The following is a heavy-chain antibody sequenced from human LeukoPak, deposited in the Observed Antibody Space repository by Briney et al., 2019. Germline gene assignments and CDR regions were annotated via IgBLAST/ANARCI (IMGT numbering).Heavy chain of an antibody. CDR3: ASLTSGPGYASNYYYMDV. V-gene: IGHV1-24*01. CDR2: FDPEDGET. D-gene: IGHD3-9*01. Sequence: ASVKVSCKVSGYTLTELSMHWVRQAPGKGLEWMGGFDPEDGETIYAQKLQGRVTMTTDTSTSTAYMELRSLRSDDTAVYYCASLTSGPGYASNYYYMDVWGKGTTVTVSS. CDR1: GYTLTELS. J-gene: IGHJ6*03.